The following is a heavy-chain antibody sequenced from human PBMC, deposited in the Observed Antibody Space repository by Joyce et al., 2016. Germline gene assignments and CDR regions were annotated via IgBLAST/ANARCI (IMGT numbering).Heavy chain of an antibody. CDR1: GFTVSSNY. D-gene: IGHD1-26*01. CDR2: IYSGGST. CDR3: ARVSGNEFDY. Sequence: EVRLVESGGGLVQPGGSLGLSGAASGFTVSSNYMTWVRQAPGKGLEWVSVIYSGGSTYYADSVKGRFTISRHNSKNTLYLQMNSLRAEDTAVYYCARVSGNEFDYWGQGTLVTVSS. V-gene: IGHV3-53*04. J-gene: IGHJ4*02.